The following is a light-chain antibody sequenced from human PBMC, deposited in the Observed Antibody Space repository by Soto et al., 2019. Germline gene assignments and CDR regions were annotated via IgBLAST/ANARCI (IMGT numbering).Light chain of an antibody. CDR2: GAS. Sequence: EIVMTQSPATLSVSPGERATLSCMASQSVSSNLAWYQQKPGQAPRLLIYGASTRATGIPARFSGSGSGTEFTLTISSLQSEDFAVYYCQQYNNWPPWTFGQGTMVDIK. V-gene: IGKV3-15*01. CDR1: QSVSSN. CDR3: QQYNNWPPWT. J-gene: IGKJ1*01.